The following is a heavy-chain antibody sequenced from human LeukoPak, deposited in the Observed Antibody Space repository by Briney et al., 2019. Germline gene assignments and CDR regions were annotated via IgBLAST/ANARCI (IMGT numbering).Heavy chain of an antibody. D-gene: IGHD1-1*01. Sequence: PSQTLSLTCTASGGSISSGSYYWSWIRQPAGKGLEWIGHIYTSGSPTYNPSLKSRVTISIDTSKNQFSLNLSSVTAADTAVYYCGREWLNWKDYYYMDVWGRGTTVTVSS. CDR3: GREWLNWKDYYYMDV. CDR2: IYTSGSP. J-gene: IGHJ6*03. CDR1: GGSISSGSYY. V-gene: IGHV4-61*09.